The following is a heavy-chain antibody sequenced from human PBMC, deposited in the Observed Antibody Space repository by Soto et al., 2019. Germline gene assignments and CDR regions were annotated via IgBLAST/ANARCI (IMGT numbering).Heavy chain of an antibody. V-gene: IGHV3-15*01. Sequence: GGSLRLSCAASGFTFSNAWMSWVRQAPGKGLEWVGRIKSKTDGGTTDYAAPVKGRFTMSRDDSKNTLYLRMNSLKTEDTAVYYCTTDYPRSLPGYWGQGTLVTVSS. CDR3: TTDYPRSLPGY. CDR1: GFTFSNAW. CDR2: IKSKTDGGTT. J-gene: IGHJ4*02.